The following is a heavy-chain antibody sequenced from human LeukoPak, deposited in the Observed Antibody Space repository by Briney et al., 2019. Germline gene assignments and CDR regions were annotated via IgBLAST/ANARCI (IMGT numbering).Heavy chain of an antibody. J-gene: IGHJ4*02. V-gene: IGHV4-30-4*01. Sequence: SQTLSPTCTVSGGSISSGDYYWSWIRQPPGKGLEWIGYIYYSGSTYYNPSLKSRVTISVDTSKNQFSLKLSSVTAADTAVYYCARGIPDYGDYYFDYWGQGTLVTVSS. CDR1: GGSISSGDYY. CDR3: ARGIPDYGDYYFDY. D-gene: IGHD4-17*01. CDR2: IYYSGST.